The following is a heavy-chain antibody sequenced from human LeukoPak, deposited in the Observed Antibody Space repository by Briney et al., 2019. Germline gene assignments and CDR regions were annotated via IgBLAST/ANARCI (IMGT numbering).Heavy chain of an antibody. CDR1: GFTFSDYW. D-gene: IGHD7-27*01. V-gene: IGHV3-74*01. CDR3: ARCFWGSSYYGMDV. J-gene: IGHJ6*04. CDR2: INSDESST. Sequence: GSLRLSCAASGFTFSDYWMHWVRQAPGKGLVWVSRINSDESSTTYADSVKGRFTISRDNAKNTLYLQVNGFRPEDTAVYYCARCFWGSSYYGMDVWGKGTTVTVSS.